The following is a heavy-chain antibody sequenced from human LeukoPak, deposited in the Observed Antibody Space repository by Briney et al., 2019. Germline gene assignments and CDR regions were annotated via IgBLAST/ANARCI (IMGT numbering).Heavy chain of an antibody. J-gene: IGHJ4*02. CDR3: ARSLAWWLRSYFDY. D-gene: IGHD5-12*01. CDR1: GGSFSGYY. CDR2: INHSGST. V-gene: IGHV4-34*01. Sequence: SETLSLTCAVYGGSFSGYYWSWIRQPPGKGLEWIGEINHSGSTNYNPSLKSRVTISVDTSKNQFSLKLSSVTAADTAVYYCARSLAWWLRSYFDYWGQGTLVTVSP.